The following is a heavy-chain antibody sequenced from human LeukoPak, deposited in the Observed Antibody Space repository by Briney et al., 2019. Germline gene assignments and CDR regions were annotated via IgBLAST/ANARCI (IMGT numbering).Heavy chain of an antibody. Sequence: SETLSLTCTVSGYSISSGYYWGWIRQPPGKGLEWIGSIYHSGSTYYNPSLKSRVTISVDTSKNQFSLKLSSVTAADTAVYYCARGGGSSGLYNWFDPWGQGTLVTGSS. D-gene: IGHD3-22*01. CDR2: IYHSGST. V-gene: IGHV4-38-2*02. CDR3: ARGGGSSGLYNWFDP. CDR1: GYSISSGYY. J-gene: IGHJ5*02.